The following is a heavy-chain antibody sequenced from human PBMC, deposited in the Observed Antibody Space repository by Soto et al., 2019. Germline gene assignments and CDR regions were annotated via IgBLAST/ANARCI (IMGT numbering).Heavy chain of an antibody. D-gene: IGHD1-1*01. CDR2: MSHSGGT. J-gene: IGHJ3*02. Sequence: QVQLQQWGAGLLKPSETLSLTCAVYGGFVSSGSYYWSWIRQPPGKGLEWIGEMSHSGGTHFNPSLKSRVTISGDTSKNQFSLKMSSMTAADTALYYCARVERGTATTVVDAFDIWGPGTMVTVSS. CDR1: GGFVSSGSYY. CDR3: ARVERGTATTVVDAFDI. V-gene: IGHV4-34*01.